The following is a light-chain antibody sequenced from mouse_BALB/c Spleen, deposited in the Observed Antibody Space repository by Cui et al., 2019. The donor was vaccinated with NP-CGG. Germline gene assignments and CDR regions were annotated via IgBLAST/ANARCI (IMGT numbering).Light chain of an antibody. CDR2: GTN. Sequence: VLTQVSALTTSPGETVTLTCRSSTGAVTTSNYANWVQEKPDHLFTGLIGGTNNRAPGVPARFSGSLIGDKAALTITGAQTEDEAIYFCALWYSNHWMFGGGTKLTVL. CDR3: ALWYSNHWM. CDR1: TGAVTTSNY. J-gene: IGLJ1*01. V-gene: IGLV1*01.